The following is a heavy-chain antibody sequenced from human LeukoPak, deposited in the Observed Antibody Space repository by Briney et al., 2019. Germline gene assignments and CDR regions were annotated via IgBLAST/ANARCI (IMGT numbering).Heavy chain of an antibody. CDR1: GFTFSTYS. V-gene: IGHV3-21*01. CDR3: ARCTATSSTSCYAVDY. CDR2: ISSSSSYI. Sequence: GGSLRLSCAAPGFTFSTYSMNWVRQAPGKGLEWVSSISSSSSYIYYADSVKGRFTISRDNAKNTLYLQMNSLRDEDTAVYYCARCTATSSTSCYAVDYWGQGTLVTLSS. J-gene: IGHJ4*02. D-gene: IGHD2-2*01.